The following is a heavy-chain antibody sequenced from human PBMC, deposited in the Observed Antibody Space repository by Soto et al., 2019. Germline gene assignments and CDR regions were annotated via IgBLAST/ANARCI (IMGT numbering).Heavy chain of an antibody. J-gene: IGHJ4*02. D-gene: IGHD2-15*01. Sequence: GGSLTLSCAASGFTFSSYAMGWVRQGPGKGLEWVAVVSIGGSTHYADSVRGRFTISRDNSKNTLSLQMNSLTAEDTAVYFCAKRRGAGGHFDYWGQGALVTVSS. CDR3: AKRRGAGGHFDY. CDR1: GFTFSSYA. V-gene: IGHV3-23*01. CDR2: VSIGGST.